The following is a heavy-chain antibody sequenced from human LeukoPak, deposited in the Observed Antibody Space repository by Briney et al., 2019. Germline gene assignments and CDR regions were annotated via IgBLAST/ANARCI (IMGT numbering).Heavy chain of an antibody. Sequence: PSETLSLTCTVSGGSISSSSYYWGWIRQPPGKGLEWIGSIYYSGSTYYNPSLKSRVTISVDTSKNQFSLKVSSVTAADTAVYYCARLYYYGSGSYYYHFDYWGQGTLSPSPQ. CDR1: GGSISSSSYY. D-gene: IGHD3-10*01. J-gene: IGHJ4*02. V-gene: IGHV4-39*01. CDR3: ARLYYYGSGSYYYHFDY. CDR2: IYYSGST.